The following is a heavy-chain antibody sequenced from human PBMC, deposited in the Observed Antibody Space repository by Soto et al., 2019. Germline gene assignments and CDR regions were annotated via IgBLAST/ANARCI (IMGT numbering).Heavy chain of an antibody. CDR1: GLTFSSYW. J-gene: IGHJ5*02. CDR2: IKGDGSIT. V-gene: IGHV3-74*01. Sequence: EVQLVESGGGLVQPGGSLRLSCAVPGLTFSSYWMHWVRQAPGKGLVWVSRIKGDGSITTYADSVKGRFTISRDNAKNTLHLQMDSLRAEDTAVYYCVRSPSGGNWFDPWGQGALVTVSS. CDR3: VRSPSGGNWFDP.